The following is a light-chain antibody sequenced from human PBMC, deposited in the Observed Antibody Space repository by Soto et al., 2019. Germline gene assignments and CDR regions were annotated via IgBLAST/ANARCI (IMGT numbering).Light chain of an antibody. J-gene: IGKJ4*01. CDR1: QSITSIY. CDR2: GAT. CDR3: QQYGSSPLT. V-gene: IGKV3-20*01. Sequence: EIMLTQSPGTLSLSPGERATLSCRASQSITSIYLAWYQQKPGQAPRLLIYGATSRATGIPDRFSGSGSGTDFTLTISRLEPEDFAVYYCQQYGSSPLTFGGGTKVDIK.